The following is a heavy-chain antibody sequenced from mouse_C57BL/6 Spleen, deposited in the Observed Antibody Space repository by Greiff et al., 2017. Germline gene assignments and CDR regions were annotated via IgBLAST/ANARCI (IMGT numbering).Heavy chain of an antibody. CDR1: GFSLTSYG. J-gene: IGHJ4*01. Sequence: VQGVESGPGLVQPSQSLSITCTVSGFSLTSYGVHWVRQSPGKGLEWLGVIWSGGSTDYNAAFISRLSISKDNSKSQVFFKMNSLQADDTAIYYCATHHYYGSSYGEGYYAMDYWGQGTSVTVSS. CDR2: IWSGGST. V-gene: IGHV2-2*01. CDR3: ATHHYYGSSYGEGYYAMDY. D-gene: IGHD1-1*01.